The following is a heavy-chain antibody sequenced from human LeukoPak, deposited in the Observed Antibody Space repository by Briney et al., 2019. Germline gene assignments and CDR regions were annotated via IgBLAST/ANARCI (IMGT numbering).Heavy chain of an antibody. CDR1: GGSISSGGYY. D-gene: IGHD1-14*01. V-gene: IGHV4-31*03. CDR3: ARIPNQSKYSIGNY. J-gene: IGHJ4*02. Sequence: SETLSLTCTVSGGSISSGGYYWSWIRQHPGKGLEWIGYIYYSGSTYYNPSLKSRVTISVDTSKNQFSLKLSSVTAADTAVYYCARIPNQSKYSIGNYWGQGTPVTVSS. CDR2: IYYSGST.